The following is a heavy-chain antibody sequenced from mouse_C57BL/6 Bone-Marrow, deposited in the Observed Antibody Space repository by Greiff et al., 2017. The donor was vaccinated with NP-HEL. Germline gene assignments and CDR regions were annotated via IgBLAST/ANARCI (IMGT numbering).Heavy chain of an antibody. CDR1: GFTFNTYA. Sequence: EVMLVESGGGLVQPKGSLKLSCAASGFTFNTYAMHWVRQAPGKGLEWVARIRSKSSNYATYYADSVKDRFTISRDDSQSMLYLQMNNLKTEDTAMYYCVRGPLAWLTPAMDYWGQGTSVTVSS. CDR2: IRSKSSNYAT. CDR3: VRGPLAWLTPAMDY. V-gene: IGHV10-3*01. J-gene: IGHJ4*01. D-gene: IGHD2-2*01.